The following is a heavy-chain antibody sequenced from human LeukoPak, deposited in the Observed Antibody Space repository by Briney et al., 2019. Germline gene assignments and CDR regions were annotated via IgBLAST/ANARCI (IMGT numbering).Heavy chain of an antibody. D-gene: IGHD6-19*01. Sequence: GGSLRLSCAASGFTFSSYALHWVRQAPGKGLEWVAVISYDGSNRYYADSVKGRFTISRDNSKNTLYLQMNSLRAEDTAVYYCARGGSGWFRWFDPWGQGTLVTVSS. V-gene: IGHV3-30*04. J-gene: IGHJ5*02. CDR1: GFTFSSYA. CDR2: ISYDGSNR. CDR3: ARGGSGWFRWFDP.